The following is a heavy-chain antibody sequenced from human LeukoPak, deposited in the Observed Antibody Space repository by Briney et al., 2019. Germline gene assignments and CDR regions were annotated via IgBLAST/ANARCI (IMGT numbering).Heavy chain of an antibody. D-gene: IGHD3-10*01. V-gene: IGHV4-34*01. Sequence: SETLSLTCAVYGGSFSGYYWSWIRQPPGKGLEWIGEINHSGSTNYNPSLKSRVTISVDTSKNQFSLKLSSVTAADTAVYYCASTEYYYGSGSYYGRRAFNYWGQGTLVTVSS. CDR1: GGSFSGYY. J-gene: IGHJ4*02. CDR3: ASTEYYYGSGSYYGRRAFNY. CDR2: INHSGST.